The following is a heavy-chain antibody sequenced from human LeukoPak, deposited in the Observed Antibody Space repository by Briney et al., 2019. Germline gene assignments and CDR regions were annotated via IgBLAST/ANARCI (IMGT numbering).Heavy chain of an antibody. J-gene: IGHJ4*02. CDR2: IRSSDSTT. CDR1: GFSFSRYG. D-gene: IGHD1-1*01. CDR3: ASGPDGGQLGDY. V-gene: IGHV3-48*04. Sequence: GGSLRLSCAASGFSFSRYGMKWVRQAPGKGLEWLSYIRSSDSTTYYADSVKGRFTISRDNAKNSLYLQMNSLRAEDTAVYYCASGPDGGQLGDYWGQGTLVTVSS.